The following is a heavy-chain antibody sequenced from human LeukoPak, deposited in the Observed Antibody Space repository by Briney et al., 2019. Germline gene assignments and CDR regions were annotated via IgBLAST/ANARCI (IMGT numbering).Heavy chain of an antibody. D-gene: IGHD3-22*01. Sequence: SENLSLTCTVSGGSISSSSYYWGWIRQPPGKGLEWIGSIYYSGSTYYNPSLKSRVTISVDTSKTQFSLKLSSVTTADTAVYYCAIHSGGVYYDSSGYARPPYAFDIWGQGTMVTVPS. V-gene: IGHV4-39*01. CDR1: GGSISSSSYY. J-gene: IGHJ3*02. CDR3: AIHSGGVYYDSSGYARPPYAFDI. CDR2: IYYSGST.